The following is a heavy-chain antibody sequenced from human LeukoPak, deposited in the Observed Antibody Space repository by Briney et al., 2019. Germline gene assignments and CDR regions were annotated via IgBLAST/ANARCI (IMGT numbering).Heavy chain of an antibody. D-gene: IGHD4-11*01. Sequence: GGSLRLSCAASGFTFDTYELNWVRQAPGEGLDGLAHISNCGDIIHYATSVEDRLTISRDNDKNSVYLQMNRLRVEDTALYFCARDATTTVGWVYMDVWGKGPAVTIS. CDR1: GFTFDTYE. J-gene: IGHJ6*03. CDR2: ISNCGDII. CDR3: ARDATTTVGWVYMDV. V-gene: IGHV3-48*03.